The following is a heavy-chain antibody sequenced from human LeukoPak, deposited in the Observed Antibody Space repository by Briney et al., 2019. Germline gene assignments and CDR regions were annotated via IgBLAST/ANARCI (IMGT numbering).Heavy chain of an antibody. CDR3: ARVLNSYSGYDLSFGF. D-gene: IGHD5-12*01. V-gene: IGHV1-69*05. J-gene: IGHJ4*02. CDR2: IIPIFGTA. CDR1: GGTFSSYA. Sequence: SVKVSCKTSGGTFSSYAISWVRQAPGQGLEWMGRIIPIFGTANYAKRLQGRVTITTDESTSTAYMELSSLRSEDTAVYYCARVLNSYSGYDLSFGFWGQGTLVTVSS.